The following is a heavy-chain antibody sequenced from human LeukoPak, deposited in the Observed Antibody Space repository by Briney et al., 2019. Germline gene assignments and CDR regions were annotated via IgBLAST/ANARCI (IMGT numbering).Heavy chain of an antibody. CDR2: INQDGSQR. D-gene: IGHD3-9*01. CDR3: ARDGFDAGIYFDY. CDR1: GFTFSSHW. Sequence: GGSLRLSCAVSGFTFSSHWMSWVRQAPGKGLEWVANINQDGSQRYYVDSAKGRFTISRDNAKNSLYLQMDRLRVEDTAVYYCARDGFDAGIYFDYWGQGALVTVSS. V-gene: IGHV3-7*01. J-gene: IGHJ4*02.